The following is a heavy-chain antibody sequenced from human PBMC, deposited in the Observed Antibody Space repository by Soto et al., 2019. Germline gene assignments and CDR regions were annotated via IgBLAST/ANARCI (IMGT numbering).Heavy chain of an antibody. CDR3: ARVAGTFYWYFDL. CDR1: GGSISSGDYY. J-gene: IGHJ2*01. Sequence: QVQLQESGPGLVKPSQTLSLTCTVSGGSISSGDYYWSWIRQPPGKGLEWIGYIYYSGSTYYNPSLKSRVTISVDTSKIQFSLKLSSVTAADTAVYYCARVAGTFYWYFDLWGRGTLVTVSS. CDR2: IYYSGST. D-gene: IGHD3-10*01. V-gene: IGHV4-30-4*01.